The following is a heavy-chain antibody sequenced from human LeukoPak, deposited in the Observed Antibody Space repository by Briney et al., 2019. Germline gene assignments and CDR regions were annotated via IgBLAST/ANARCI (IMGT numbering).Heavy chain of an antibody. V-gene: IGHV3-20*04. CDR1: GFTFSNAW. CDR3: ARDLLGS. J-gene: IGHJ5*02. CDR2: INWNGDSV. Sequence: GGSLRLSCAASGFTFSNAWMSWVRQAPGKGLEWVSGINWNGDSVNYADSVKGRFTISRDNAKNSLYLRMNSLRAEDTALYYCARDLLGSWGQGTLVTVSS.